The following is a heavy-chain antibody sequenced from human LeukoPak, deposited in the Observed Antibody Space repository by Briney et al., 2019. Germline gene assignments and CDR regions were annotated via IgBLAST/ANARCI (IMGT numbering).Heavy chain of an antibody. D-gene: IGHD3-22*01. CDR1: GGSFSGYY. CDR2: INHSGST. CDR3: ARYYYDSSGHRYFQH. Sequence: SETLSLTCAVYGGSFSGYYWSWIRQPPGKGLEWIGEINHSGSTNCNPSLKSRVTISVDTSKNQFSLKLSSVTAADTAVYYCARYYYDSSGHRYFQHWGQGTLVTVSS. V-gene: IGHV4-34*01. J-gene: IGHJ1*01.